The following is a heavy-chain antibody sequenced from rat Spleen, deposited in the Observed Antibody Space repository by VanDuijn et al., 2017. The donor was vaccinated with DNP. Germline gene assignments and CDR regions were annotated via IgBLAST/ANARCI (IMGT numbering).Heavy chain of an antibody. D-gene: IGHD3-1*01. CDR1: GLSFSYSD. CDR2: ISPSGGNT. V-gene: IGHV5S23*01. CDR3: NSPSKWELRYNFDY. J-gene: IGHJ2*01. Sequence: EVLVVDSGGGLVQPGGSLRLSCAASGLSFSYSDLAWVRQAPTGGLEWVASISPSGGNTYYRDSVKGRFTISRDNAKSTLYLQMDSLRSEDTATYYCNSPSKWELRYNFDYWGQGVMVTVSS.